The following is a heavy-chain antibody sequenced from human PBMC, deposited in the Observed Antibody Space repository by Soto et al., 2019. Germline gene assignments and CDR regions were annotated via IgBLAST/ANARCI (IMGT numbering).Heavy chain of an antibody. CDR2: IIPIFGTA. CDR1: GGTFSSYA. D-gene: IGHD5-12*01. V-gene: IGHV1-69*06. CDR3: AREGWLQYFEY. J-gene: IGHJ4*02. Sequence: ASVKVSCKASGGTFSSYAISWVRQAPGQGLEWMGGIIPIFGTANYAQKFQGRVTITADKSTSTAYMELSSLRSEDTAVYYCAREGWLQYFEYWGRGTLVTVSS.